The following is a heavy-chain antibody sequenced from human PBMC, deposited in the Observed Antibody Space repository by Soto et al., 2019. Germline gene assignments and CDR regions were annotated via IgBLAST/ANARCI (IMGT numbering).Heavy chain of an antibody. CDR1: GFTFGDYA. CDR3: TQSRIFGVVNYYGMDV. Sequence: GGSLRLSCTASGFTFGDYAMSWFRQATGKGLEWVGFIRSKAYGGTTEYAASVKGRFTISRNDSKSIAYLQMNSLKTEDTAVYYCTQSRIFGVVNYYGMDVWGQGTTVTVSS. D-gene: IGHD3-3*01. J-gene: IGHJ6*02. V-gene: IGHV3-49*03. CDR2: IRSKAYGGTT.